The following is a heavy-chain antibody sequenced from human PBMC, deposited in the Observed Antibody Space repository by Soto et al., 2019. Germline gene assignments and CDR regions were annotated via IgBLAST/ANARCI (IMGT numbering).Heavy chain of an antibody. CDR2: ITGSGGGT. D-gene: IGHD6-13*01. V-gene: IGHV3-23*01. CDR1: GFTFSNYA. J-gene: IGHJ4*02. CDR3: AKRPLTAAGFDY. Sequence: EVQLLESGGGLVQPGGSLRLSCAASGFTFSNYAMTWVRQAPGKGLEWVSVITGSGGGTDFVDSVKGRFTISRENSKDTVYLQMNSLRAEDTAVYYCAKRPLTAAGFDYWGQGTLVTVSS.